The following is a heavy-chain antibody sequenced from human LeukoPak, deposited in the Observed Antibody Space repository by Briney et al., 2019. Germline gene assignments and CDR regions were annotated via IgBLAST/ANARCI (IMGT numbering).Heavy chain of an antibody. CDR1: GYTFTGYY. D-gene: IGHD6-19*01. V-gene: IGHV1-2*02. CDR2: INPNSGGT. CDR3: ARDSYSSGSNGDFDY. J-gene: IGHJ4*02. Sequence: GASVKVSCKASGYTFTGYYMHWVRQAPGQGLEWMGWINPNSGGTNHAQKFQGRVTMTRDTSISTAYMELSRLRSDDTAVYYCARDSYSSGSNGDFDYWGQGTLVTVSS.